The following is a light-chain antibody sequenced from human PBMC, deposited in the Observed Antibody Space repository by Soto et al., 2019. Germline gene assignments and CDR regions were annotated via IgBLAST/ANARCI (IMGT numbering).Light chain of an antibody. J-gene: IGLJ2*01. V-gene: IGLV1-44*01. Sequence: QLVLTQPPSASGTPGQRVTISCSGSSSNIGSNTVNWYQQLPGTAPKLLIYSNNQRPSGVPDRSSGSKSGTSASLAISGLQSEDEADYYCAAWDDSLNVVVFGGGTKHTVL. CDR2: SNN. CDR3: AAWDDSLNVVV. CDR1: SSNIGSNT.